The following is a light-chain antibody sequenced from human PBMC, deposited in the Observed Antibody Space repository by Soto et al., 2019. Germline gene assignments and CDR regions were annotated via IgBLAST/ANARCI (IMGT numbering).Light chain of an antibody. J-gene: IGKJ5*01. CDR1: QSVSSNY. CDR2: GAF. Sequence: EIVLTQSPGTLSLSPGERATFSCRASQSVSSNYLAWYQQKPGQAPRLLIYGAFKRATGIPDRFSGSGSGTDFTLTISRMEPEDFAVYCCQQYSPPITFGQGTRLEIK. V-gene: IGKV3-20*01. CDR3: QQYSPPIT.